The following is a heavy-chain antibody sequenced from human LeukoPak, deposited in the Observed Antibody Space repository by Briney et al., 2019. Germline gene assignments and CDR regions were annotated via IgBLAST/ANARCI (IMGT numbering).Heavy chain of an antibody. CDR3: ARDGSL. V-gene: IGHV3-48*01. Sequence: GGSLRLSCAASGFTFSSYSMNWVRQAPGKGLEWLSYISDSSGTIFYADSVKGRFTISRDNAKNSLYLQMNSLRAEDTAVYYCARDGSLWGQGTPVTVSS. J-gene: IGHJ4*02. CDR2: ISDSSGTI. CDR1: GFTFSSYS.